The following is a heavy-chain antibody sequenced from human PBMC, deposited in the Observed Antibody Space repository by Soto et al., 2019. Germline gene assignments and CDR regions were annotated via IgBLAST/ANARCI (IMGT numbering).Heavy chain of an antibody. J-gene: IGHJ2*01. D-gene: IGHD7-27*01. CDR3: ARVVWGCWYFGL. Sequence: QVQLQESGPGLVKPSETLSLTCTVSGVSVTSATYYWSWIRQPPGKGLEWIGFFSYSGNTNYNPSLRSRGTMPVDTSKNQFSLKLSSVTAADTAVYSCARVVWGCWYFGLWGRGTLVAVSS. CDR2: FSYSGNT. V-gene: IGHV4-61*01. CDR1: GVSVTSATYY.